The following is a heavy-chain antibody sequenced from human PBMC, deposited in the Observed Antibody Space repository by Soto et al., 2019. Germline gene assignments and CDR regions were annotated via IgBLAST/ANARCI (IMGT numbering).Heavy chain of an antibody. D-gene: IGHD5-18*01. J-gene: IGHJ4*02. Sequence: LRLSCAASGFTFSSYAMHWVRQAPGKGLEWVAVISYDGSNKYYADSVKGRFTISRDNSKNTLYLQMNSLRAEDTAVYYCARAPGYSYGYQFDYWGQGTLVTVSS. CDR1: GFTFSSYA. V-gene: IGHV3-30-3*01. CDR3: ARAPGYSYGYQFDY. CDR2: ISYDGSNK.